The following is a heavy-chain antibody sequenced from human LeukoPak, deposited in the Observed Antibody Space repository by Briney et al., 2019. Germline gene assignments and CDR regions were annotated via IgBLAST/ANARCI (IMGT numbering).Heavy chain of an antibody. CDR2: ISAYNGNT. J-gene: IGHJ4*02. D-gene: IGHD2-2*01. V-gene: IGHV1-18*01. CDR1: GYTFTSYG. Sequence: ASVKVSCKASGYTFTSYGISWVRQAPGQGLEWMGWISAYNGNTNYAQKLQGRVTMTTDTSTSTAYMELRSPRSDDTAVYYCARGAHCSSTSCHYYFDYWGQGTLVTVSS. CDR3: ARGAHCSSTSCHYYFDY.